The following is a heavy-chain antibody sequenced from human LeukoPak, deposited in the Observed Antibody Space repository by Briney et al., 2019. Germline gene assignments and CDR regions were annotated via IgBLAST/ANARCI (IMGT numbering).Heavy chain of an antibody. D-gene: IGHD6-6*01. CDR1: GGSIGSYY. Sequence: SETLSLTCTVSGGSIGSYYWSWIRQPPGKGLEWIGYIYYSGSTNYNPSLKSRVTISVDTSKNQFSLKLSSVTAADTAVYYCARVSLAARRNYYYYMDVWGKGTTVTVSS. J-gene: IGHJ6*03. CDR2: IYYSGST. V-gene: IGHV4-59*08. CDR3: ARVSLAARRNYYYYMDV.